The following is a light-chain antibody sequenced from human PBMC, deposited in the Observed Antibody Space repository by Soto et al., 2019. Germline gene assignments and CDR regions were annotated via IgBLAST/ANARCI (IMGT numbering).Light chain of an antibody. CDR3: QQYDNWPRT. CDR1: QSVRSN. CDR2: DAS. Sequence: EKVMTQSPATLSVSPGERATLSCRASQSVRSNLAWYQQNPGQPPRLLIYDASSRATGIPSRFSGSGSGTEFTLTINSLKSEDFAVYYCQQYDNWPRTFGQGTRVDFK. V-gene: IGKV3-15*01. J-gene: IGKJ1*01.